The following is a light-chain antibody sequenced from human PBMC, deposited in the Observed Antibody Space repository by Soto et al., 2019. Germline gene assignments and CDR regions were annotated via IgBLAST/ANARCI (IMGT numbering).Light chain of an antibody. CDR1: QDIGAD. V-gene: IGKV1-6*01. J-gene: IGKJ1*01. CDR3: LQDYSYPWT. CDR2: AAS. Sequence: AIQMTQSPSSLSASVGDRVTITCRASQDIGADLGWYQQKPGIAPKLLIYAASSLQSGVPSRFSGSGSGTDFTLTISSLQPEDFATYYCLQDYSYPWTFGQGTKVEI.